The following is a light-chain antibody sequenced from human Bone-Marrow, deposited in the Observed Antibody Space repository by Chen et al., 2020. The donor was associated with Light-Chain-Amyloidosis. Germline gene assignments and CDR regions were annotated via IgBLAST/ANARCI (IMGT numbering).Light chain of an antibody. Sequence: EIVLTPSPGTLSLSPGEGANLSCRASQTISSNYLTWYQQKFGQAPRLLIYGSSSRATGIPDRFTGSGSGTDVTLTINRLEPEDFAMYYCQQYGTSPLTFGGGTKVEIK. CDR2: GSS. CDR3: QQYGTSPLT. CDR1: QTISSNY. J-gene: IGKJ4*01. V-gene: IGKV3-20*01.